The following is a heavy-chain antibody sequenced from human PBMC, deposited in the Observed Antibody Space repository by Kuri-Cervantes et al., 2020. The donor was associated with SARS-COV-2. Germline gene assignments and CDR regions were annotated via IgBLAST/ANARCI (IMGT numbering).Heavy chain of an antibody. Sequence: LRLSCTVSGGSIGSGDYYWSWIRPPPGKGLEWIGYIYFSGSTYYNPSLKSRVTISLDTSKKQFSLKLSSVTAADTAVYYCARTSHYDQYFDYWGQGTLVTVSS. V-gene: IGHV4-30-4*08. CDR3: ARTSHYDQYFDY. CDR2: IYFSGST. D-gene: IGHD4-11*01. CDR1: GGSIGSGDYY. J-gene: IGHJ4*02.